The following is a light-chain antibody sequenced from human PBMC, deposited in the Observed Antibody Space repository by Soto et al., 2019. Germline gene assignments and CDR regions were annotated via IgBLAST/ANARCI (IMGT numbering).Light chain of an antibody. Sequence: QSALTQPASVSGSPGQSITISCTGTSSDVGSYNLVSWYQQHPGKAPKLMIYEGSKRPSGVSYRFSGSKSGNTASLTISGLQAEDEADYYCCSYAGLYVFETGTKLTVL. J-gene: IGLJ1*01. CDR2: EGS. CDR1: SSDVGSYNL. V-gene: IGLV2-23*01. CDR3: CSYAGLYV.